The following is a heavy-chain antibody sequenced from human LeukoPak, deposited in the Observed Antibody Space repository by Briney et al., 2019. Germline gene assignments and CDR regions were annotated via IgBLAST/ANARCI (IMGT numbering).Heavy chain of an antibody. V-gene: IGHV3-7*03. CDR1: GFTFSSYW. CDR3: ARAYYYDSSGLRY. J-gene: IGHJ4*02. Sequence: PGGSLRLSCAASGFTFSSYWMSWVCQAPGKGLEWVANIKQDGSEKYYVDSVKGRFTISRDNAKNSLYLQMNSLRAEDTAVYYCARAYYYDSSGLRYWGQGTLVTVSS. D-gene: IGHD3-22*01. CDR2: IKQDGSEK.